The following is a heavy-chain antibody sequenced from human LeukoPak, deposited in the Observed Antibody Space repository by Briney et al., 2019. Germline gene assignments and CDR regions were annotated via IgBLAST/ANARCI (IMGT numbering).Heavy chain of an antibody. Sequence: ASVKVSCKASGYTFTSYGISWVRQAPGQGLEWMGWISAYNGNTNYAQKLQGRVTMTTDTSTSTAYMELRSLRSDDTAVYYCARSVTPTYYYDSSSPDYWGQGTLVTVSS. CDR2: ISAYNGNT. CDR1: GYTFTSYG. V-gene: IGHV1-18*01. D-gene: IGHD3-22*01. CDR3: ARSVTPTYYYDSSSPDY. J-gene: IGHJ4*02.